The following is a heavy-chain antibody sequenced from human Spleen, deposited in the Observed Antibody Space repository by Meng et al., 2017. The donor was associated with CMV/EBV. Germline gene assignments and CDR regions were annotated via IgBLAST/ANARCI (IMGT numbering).Heavy chain of an antibody. J-gene: IGHJ4*02. D-gene: IGHD6-25*01. CDR1: GFTFDDHA. Sequence: GGSLRLSCAASGFTFDDHAMNWVRQAPGKGLEWVASTSGATSDIYYTDSVKGRFTISRDNAKKSLFLHMDSLRVEDTAVYYCTRSGSFFDYWGQGALVTVSS. CDR3: TRSGSFFDY. V-gene: IGHV3-21*01. CDR2: TSGATSDI.